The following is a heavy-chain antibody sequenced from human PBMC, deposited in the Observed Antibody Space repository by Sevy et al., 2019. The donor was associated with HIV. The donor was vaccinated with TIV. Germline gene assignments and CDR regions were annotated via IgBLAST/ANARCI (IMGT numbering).Heavy chain of an antibody. D-gene: IGHD3-10*01. Sequence: GESLKISCAASGFTFDDYGMGWVRQVPGRGLEWISGITWNGDYANYGDSVKGRFTISRDNAKNSLYLQMDSLTAEDTALYYCGRDGGFRGGIARYPNWGQGTLVTVSS. CDR2: ITWNGDYA. J-gene: IGHJ4*02. V-gene: IGHV3-20*04. CDR3: GRDGGFRGGIARYPN. CDR1: GFTFDDYG.